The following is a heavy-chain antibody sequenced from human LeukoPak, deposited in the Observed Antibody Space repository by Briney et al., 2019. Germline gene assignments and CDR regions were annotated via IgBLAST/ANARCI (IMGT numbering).Heavy chain of an antibody. CDR1: GFTFSSYA. V-gene: IGHV3-23*01. D-gene: IGHD3-22*01. Sequence: GGSLRLSCAASGFTFSSYAMSWVRQAPGKGLEWVPAISGSGGSTYYADSVKGRFTISRDNSKNTLYLQMNSLRAEDTAVYYCAKGSITMIVVVYNMDVWGQGTLVTVSS. CDR3: AKGSITMIVVVYNMDV. J-gene: IGHJ4*02. CDR2: ISGSGGST.